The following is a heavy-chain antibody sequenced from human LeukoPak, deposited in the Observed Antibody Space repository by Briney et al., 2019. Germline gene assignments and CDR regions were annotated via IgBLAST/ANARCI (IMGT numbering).Heavy chain of an antibody. D-gene: IGHD4-23*01. V-gene: IGHV3-30-3*01. CDR3: ARESGEWFVSYGGNLGPDY. J-gene: IGHJ4*02. Sequence: SEGSLRLSCAASGFTFSSYAMHWVRQAPGKGLEWVAVISYDGSNKYYADSVKGRFTISRDNSKNTLYLQMNSLRAEDTAVYYCARESGEWFVSYGGNLGPDYWGQGTLVTVSS. CDR2: ISYDGSNK. CDR1: GFTFSSYA.